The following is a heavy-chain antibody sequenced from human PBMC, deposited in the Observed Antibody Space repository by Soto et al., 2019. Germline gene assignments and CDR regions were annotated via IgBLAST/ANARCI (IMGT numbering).Heavy chain of an antibody. CDR1: GGTFSSYA. J-gene: IGHJ4*02. D-gene: IGHD2-8*02. Sequence: ASVKVSCKASGGTFSSYAISWVRQAPGQGLEWMGGIIPIFGTANYAQKFQGRVTITADESTSTAYMELSSLRSEDTAVYYCARDHGPRFYTGVDYWGQGTLVTVYS. V-gene: IGHV1-69*13. CDR3: ARDHGPRFYTGVDY. CDR2: IIPIFGTA.